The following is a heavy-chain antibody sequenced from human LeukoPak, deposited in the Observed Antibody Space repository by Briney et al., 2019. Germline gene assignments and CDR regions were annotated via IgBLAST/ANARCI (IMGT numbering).Heavy chain of an antibody. V-gene: IGHV3-21*01. D-gene: IGHD3-22*01. J-gene: IGHJ3*02. CDR2: ISSSSSYI. Sequence: GGSLRLSCAASGFTFSSYSMSWVRQAPGKGSEWVSSISSSSSYIYYADSVKGRFTISRDNAKNSLYLQMNSLRAEDTAVYYCARDYSDSSGYYPHPLDAFDIWGQGTMVTVSS. CDR3: ARDYSDSSGYYPHPLDAFDI. CDR1: GFTFSSYS.